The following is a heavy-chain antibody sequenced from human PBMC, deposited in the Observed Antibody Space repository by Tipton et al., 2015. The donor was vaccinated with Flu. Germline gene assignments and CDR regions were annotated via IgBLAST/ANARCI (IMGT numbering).Heavy chain of an antibody. CDR1: GFSFSTYA. J-gene: IGHJ3*02. Sequence: SLRLSCAASGFSFSTYALSWVRQAPGKGLEWVAHISGGSETTYYADFAKGRFTISRDNSKNTLYLQMNSLRGEDSALYYCTKGPPAFDIWGQGTMVSVSA. CDR3: TKGPPAFDI. V-gene: IGHV3-23*01. CDR2: ISGGSETT.